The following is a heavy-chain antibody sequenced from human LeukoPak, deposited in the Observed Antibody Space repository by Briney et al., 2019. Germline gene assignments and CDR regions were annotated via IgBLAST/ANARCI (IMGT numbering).Heavy chain of an antibody. Sequence: ETLSLTCTVSGGSISSSSYYWGWIRQPPGKGLEWVANIKQDGSEKYYVDSVKGRFTISRDNAKNSLYLQMNSLRAEDTAVYYCARDSFPVSDFWSGSGAFDIWGQGTMVTVSS. CDR1: GGSISSSSYY. V-gene: IGHV3-7*01. J-gene: IGHJ3*02. CDR2: IKQDGSEK. CDR3: ARDSFPVSDFWSGSGAFDI. D-gene: IGHD3-3*01.